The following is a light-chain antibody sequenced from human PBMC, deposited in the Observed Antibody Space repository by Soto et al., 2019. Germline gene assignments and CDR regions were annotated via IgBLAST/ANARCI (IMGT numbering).Light chain of an antibody. CDR3: QQYDNLPLT. CDR2: DAS. Sequence: DIQMTQSPSSLSASVGDRVTITCQASQDISNYLNWFQQKPGKAPKLLIYDASNLETGVPSRFSVSGSGTDSTFTISSLQPEDIATYYCQQYDNLPLTFGQGTRLEIK. CDR1: QDISNY. V-gene: IGKV1-33*01. J-gene: IGKJ5*01.